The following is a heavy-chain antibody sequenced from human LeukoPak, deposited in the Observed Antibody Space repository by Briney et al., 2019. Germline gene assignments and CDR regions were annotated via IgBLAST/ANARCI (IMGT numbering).Heavy chain of an antibody. CDR3: ARDNPNYYYYYMDV. J-gene: IGHJ6*03. CDR1: GGSMSFYY. Sequence: SETLSLTCTVSGGSMSFYYWNWIRQSPGKGLEWIGYIYYTGSTKYNPSLQSRVTISVDKSENQFSLNLYSVTAADTAVYYCARDNPNYYYYYMDVWGKGTTVTISS. CDR2: IYYTGST. V-gene: IGHV4-59*01.